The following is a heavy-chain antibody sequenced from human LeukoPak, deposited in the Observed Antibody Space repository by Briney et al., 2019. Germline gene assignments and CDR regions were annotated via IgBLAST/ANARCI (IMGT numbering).Heavy chain of an antibody. J-gene: IGHJ4*02. V-gene: IGHV4-34*01. CDR1: GESFSGYY. Sequence: SETLSLTCAVYGESFSGYYWSWIRQPPGKGLEWIGEINHSGSTNYNPSLKSRVTISVDTSKNQFSLKLSSVTAADTAVYYCARLSPDYGDCYDYWGQGTLVTVSS. CDR3: ARLSPDYGDCYDY. CDR2: INHSGST. D-gene: IGHD4-17*01.